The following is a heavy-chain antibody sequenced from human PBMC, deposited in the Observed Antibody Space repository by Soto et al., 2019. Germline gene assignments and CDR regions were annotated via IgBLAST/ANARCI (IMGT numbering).Heavy chain of an antibody. Sequence: GGSLRLSCAASGFTFSSYGMHWVRQAPGKGLEWVAVIWYDGSNKYYADSVKGRFTISRDNSKNTLYLQMNSLRAEDTAVYYCARAPSGWYFRGGGWFDPWGQGTLVTVSS. J-gene: IGHJ5*02. CDR2: IWYDGSNK. CDR1: GFTFSSYG. V-gene: IGHV3-33*01. D-gene: IGHD6-19*01. CDR3: ARAPSGWYFRGGGWFDP.